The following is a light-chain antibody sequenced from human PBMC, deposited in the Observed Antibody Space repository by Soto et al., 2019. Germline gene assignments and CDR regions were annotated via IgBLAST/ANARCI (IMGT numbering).Light chain of an antibody. CDR3: QSYDSSNHVV. Sequence: NFMLTQPHSVSESPGKTVTISCTGSSGSIASNYVQWYQQRPGSAPTTVIYEDNQRPSGVPDRFSGSIDSSSNSAPLTISGLKTEDEADYYCQSYDSSNHVVFGGGTKVTVL. CDR2: EDN. J-gene: IGLJ2*01. CDR1: SGSIASNY. V-gene: IGLV6-57*02.